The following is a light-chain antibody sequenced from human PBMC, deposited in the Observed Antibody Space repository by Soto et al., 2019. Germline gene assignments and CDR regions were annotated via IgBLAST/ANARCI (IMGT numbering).Light chain of an antibody. V-gene: IGKV3-20*01. CDR3: QQYGSSPYT. CDR1: QSVSSSY. CDR2: GAS. Sequence: EIVLTQSPGTLSLSPGERATLSCRASQSVSSSYLAWYQQKPGQAPRLLIYGASSRSTGIPDRFSGSGSGTDFTLPISRLEPEDIAVYYCQQYGSSPYTFGPGTKLEIK. J-gene: IGKJ2*01.